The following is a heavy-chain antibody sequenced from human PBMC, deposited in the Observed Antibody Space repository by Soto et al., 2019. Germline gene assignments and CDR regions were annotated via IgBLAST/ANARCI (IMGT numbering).Heavy chain of an antibody. CDR1: GFTFGNYA. V-gene: IGHV3-23*01. CDR2: ISGGGAGT. CDR3: AKDVYCSGGSCFSDFDY. Sequence: EVQLLEYGGGLVQPGGSLRLSCAASGFTFGNYAMSWVRQAPGKGLEWVSSISGGGAGTYYADSVKGRFTISRDNSKNTLYLQMNSLRVEDTALYYCAKDVYCSGGSCFSDFDYWGQGTLVTVSS. J-gene: IGHJ4*02. D-gene: IGHD2-15*01.